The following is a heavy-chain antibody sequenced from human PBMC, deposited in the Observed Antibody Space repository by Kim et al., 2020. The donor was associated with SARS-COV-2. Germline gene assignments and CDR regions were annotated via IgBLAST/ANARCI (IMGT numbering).Heavy chain of an antibody. J-gene: IGHJ4*02. CDR3: ASPRAYSSSWSGGFDY. V-gene: IGHV3-48*03. D-gene: IGHD6-13*01. Sequence: DSGKGRFTISRDNAKNSLYLQMNSLGAEDTAVYYCASPRAYSSSWSGGFDYGGQGTLVTVSS.